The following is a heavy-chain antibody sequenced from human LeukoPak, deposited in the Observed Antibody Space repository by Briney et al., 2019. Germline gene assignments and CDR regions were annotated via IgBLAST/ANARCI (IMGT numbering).Heavy chain of an antibody. J-gene: IGHJ4*02. CDR1: GFIFNNHY. Sequence: GGSLRLSCAASGFIFNNHYMSWVRQAPGKGLEWVANIKPDGSEKECVDSVKGRFTISRDNARNSLYLQMDSLRAEDTAVYYCARGVQPGIVQWRLDYWGQGALVTVSS. D-gene: IGHD2-8*01. V-gene: IGHV3-7*01. CDR2: IKPDGSEK. CDR3: ARGVQPGIVQWRLDY.